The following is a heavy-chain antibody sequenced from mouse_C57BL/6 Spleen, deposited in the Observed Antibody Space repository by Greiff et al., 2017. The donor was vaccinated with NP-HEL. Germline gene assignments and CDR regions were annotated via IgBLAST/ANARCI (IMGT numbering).Heavy chain of an antibody. CDR3: ARDGNYGSSYWYFDV. CDR2: IDPSDSET. D-gene: IGHD1-1*01. Sequence: QVQLQQPGAELVRPGSSVKLSCKASGYTFTSYSMHWVKQRPIQGLEWIGNIDPSDSETHYNQKFKDKATLTVDKSSSTAYMQLSSLTSEDSAVYYCARDGNYGSSYWYFDVWGTGTTVTVSS. CDR1: GYTFTSYS. J-gene: IGHJ1*03. V-gene: IGHV1-52*01.